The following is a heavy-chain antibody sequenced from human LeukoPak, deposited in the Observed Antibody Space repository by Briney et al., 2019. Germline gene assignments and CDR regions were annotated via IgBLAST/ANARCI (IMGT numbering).Heavy chain of an antibody. Sequence: PSETLSLTCAVSGASISGSGYYLGWIRQPPGKGLEWTGNIYYTGSTYYNASLQSRVTISIDMSKNQFSLRLSSVTAADTAMYYCAKSSYSEHWNWFDPWGQGTLVTVSS. J-gene: IGHJ5*02. CDR3: AKSSYSEHWNWFDP. V-gene: IGHV4-39*01. CDR2: IYYTGST. D-gene: IGHD1-14*01. CDR1: GASISGSGYY.